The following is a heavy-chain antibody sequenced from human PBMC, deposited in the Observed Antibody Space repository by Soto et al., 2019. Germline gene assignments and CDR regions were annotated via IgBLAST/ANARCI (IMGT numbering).Heavy chain of an antibody. D-gene: IGHD4-17*01. Sequence: PGGSLRLSCAASGFTFSSYGMHWVRQAPGKGLEWVAVISYDGSNKYYADSVRGRFTISRDNSKNTLYLQMNSLRAEDTAVYYCAGFTVNAFDIWGQGTMVTVSS. J-gene: IGHJ3*02. CDR3: AGFTVNAFDI. CDR1: GFTFSSYG. CDR2: ISYDGSNK. V-gene: IGHV3-30*03.